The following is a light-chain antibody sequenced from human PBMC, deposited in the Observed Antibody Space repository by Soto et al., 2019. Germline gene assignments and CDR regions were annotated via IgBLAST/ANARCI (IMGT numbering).Light chain of an antibody. Sequence: DIPMTQSPSSLSAAVGDRVTITCRASQSISSYLNWYQQKPGKAPKLLIYAASSLQSGVPSRFSGSGAGTDFTLTISSLQPEDFATYYCQQSDSTLLFAFGPGTKVHIK. J-gene: IGKJ3*01. V-gene: IGKV1-39*01. CDR3: QQSDSTLLFA. CDR2: AAS. CDR1: QSISSY.